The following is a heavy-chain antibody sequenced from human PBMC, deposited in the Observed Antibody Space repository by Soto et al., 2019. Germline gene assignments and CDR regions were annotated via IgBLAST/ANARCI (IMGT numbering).Heavy chain of an antibody. CDR3: ARQLDCSSTSCYLNYYYYYYMDV. D-gene: IGHD2-2*01. Sequence: SETLSLTCTVSGGSISSSSYYWGWIRQPPGKGLEWIGSIYYSGSTYYNPSLKSRVTISVDTSKNQFSLKLSSVTAADTAVYYCARQLDCSSTSCYLNYYYYYYMDVWGKGTTVTVSS. V-gene: IGHV4-39*01. CDR1: GGSISSSSYY. J-gene: IGHJ6*03. CDR2: IYYSGST.